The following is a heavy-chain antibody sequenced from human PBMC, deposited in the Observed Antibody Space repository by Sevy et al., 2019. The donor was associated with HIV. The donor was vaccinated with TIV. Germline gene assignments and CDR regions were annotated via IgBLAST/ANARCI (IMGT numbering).Heavy chain of an antibody. D-gene: IGHD2-15*01. CDR2: IYTSGST. CDR1: GGSISSYY. J-gene: IGHJ5*01. V-gene: IGHV4-4*07. Sequence: SETLSLTCTVSGGSISSYYWSWIRQPAGKGLEWIGRIYTSGSTNYNPSLKSRVTMSVDTSKNHLSLKLSSVTAADTAVYYCTRDLNRGWPFDLFDSWGQGTLVTVSS. CDR3: TRDLNRGWPFDLFDS.